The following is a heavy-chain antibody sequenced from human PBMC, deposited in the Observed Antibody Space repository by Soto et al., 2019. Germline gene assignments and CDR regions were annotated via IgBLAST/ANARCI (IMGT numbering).Heavy chain of an antibody. V-gene: IGHV1-18*01. D-gene: IGHD2-15*01. Sequence: QVQLVQSGAEVKKPGASVKVSCKASGYTFTSYGISWVRQATGQGLEWMGWISAYNGNTKYAQKLQGRVTMTTDTSTSTAYMELRSLRSADTAVYYCAIDLCSGCWFDPWGQGTLVTVSS. CDR1: GYTFTSYG. J-gene: IGHJ5*02. CDR3: AIDLCSGCWFDP. CDR2: ISAYNGNT.